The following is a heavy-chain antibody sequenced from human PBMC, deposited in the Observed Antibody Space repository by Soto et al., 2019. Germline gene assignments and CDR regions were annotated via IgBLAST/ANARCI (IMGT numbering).Heavy chain of an antibody. CDR2: INAGNGNT. V-gene: IGHV1-3*01. J-gene: IGHJ4*02. D-gene: IGHD5-12*01. CDR3: ARDNVMATIDQFGY. Sequence: ASVKVSCKASGYTFTSYAMHWVRQAPGQRLEWMGWINAGNGNTKYSQKFQGRVTITRDTYASTAYMELSSLRSEDTAVYYCARDNVMATIDQFGYWGQGTLVTVSS. CDR1: GYTFTSYA.